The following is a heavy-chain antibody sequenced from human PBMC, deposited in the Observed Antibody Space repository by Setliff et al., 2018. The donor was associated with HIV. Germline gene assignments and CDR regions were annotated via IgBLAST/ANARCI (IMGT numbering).Heavy chain of an antibody. CDR3: ATLTVDTAIRVPY. CDR1: GYTFTDYY. J-gene: IGHJ4*02. D-gene: IGHD5-18*01. V-gene: IGHV1-69-2*01. Sequence: ASVKVSCKVSGYTFTDYYMHWVQQAPGKGLEWMGLVDPEDGETIYAEKFQGRVTITADTSTDTAYMELSSLRSEDTAVNYCATLTVDTAIRVPYWGQGTLVTAPQ. CDR2: VDPEDGET.